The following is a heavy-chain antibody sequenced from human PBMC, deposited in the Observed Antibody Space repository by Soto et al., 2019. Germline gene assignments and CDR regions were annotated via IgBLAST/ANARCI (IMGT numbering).Heavy chain of an antibody. Sequence: ASVKVSCKASGYTFTSYYMHWVRQAPGQGLEWMGIINPSGGSTSYAQKFQGRVTMTRDTSTSTVYMELSSLRSEDTAVYYCARDALGYCSGGSCYVPPYGMDVWGQGTTVTVSS. D-gene: IGHD2-15*01. J-gene: IGHJ6*02. CDR2: INPSGGST. V-gene: IGHV1-46*01. CDR3: ARDALGYCSGGSCYVPPYGMDV. CDR1: GYTFTSYY.